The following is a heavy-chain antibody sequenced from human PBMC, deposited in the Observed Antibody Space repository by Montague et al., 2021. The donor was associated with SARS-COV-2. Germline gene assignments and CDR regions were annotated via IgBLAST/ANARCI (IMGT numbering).Heavy chain of an antibody. CDR3: AMRGGALDAFDI. CDR1: GGSIRTSSYY. Sequence: SETLSLTCTVSGGSIRTSSYYWGWIRQPPGKGLDWIGSIYYSGSTYYNPSSKSRVTIPVDTSKNQFSLKLSSVTAADTAVYYCAMRGGALDAFDIWGQGTMVIVSS. J-gene: IGHJ3*02. CDR2: IYYSGST. D-gene: IGHD4-17*01. V-gene: IGHV4-39*01.